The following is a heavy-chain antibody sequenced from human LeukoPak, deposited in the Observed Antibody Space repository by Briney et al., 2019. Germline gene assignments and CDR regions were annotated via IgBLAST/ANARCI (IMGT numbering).Heavy chain of an antibody. Sequence: PSETLSLTCTVSGGSISSSSYYWGWIRQPPGKGLEWIGSIYYSGSTYYNPSLKSRVTISVDTSKNQFSLKLSSVTAADTAVYYCARGMVWFGAPGGFDYWGQGTLVTVSS. CDR3: ARGMVWFGAPGGFDY. V-gene: IGHV4-39*01. CDR2: IYYSGST. D-gene: IGHD3-10*01. J-gene: IGHJ4*02. CDR1: GGSISSSSYY.